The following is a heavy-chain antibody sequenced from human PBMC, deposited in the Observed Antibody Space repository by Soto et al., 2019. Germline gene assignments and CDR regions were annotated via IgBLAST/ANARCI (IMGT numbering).Heavy chain of an antibody. Sequence: SETLSLTCTVSGGSISSGNYYWSWIRQHPGKGLEWIGYIYYSGSTYYNPSLKSRVTMSVDTSKNQFSLKLNSVTAADTAIYFCARAASSSWHYFDYWGQGTLVTVSS. D-gene: IGHD6-13*01. CDR1: GGSISSGNYY. CDR2: IYYSGST. CDR3: ARAASSSWHYFDY. J-gene: IGHJ4*02. V-gene: IGHV4-31*03.